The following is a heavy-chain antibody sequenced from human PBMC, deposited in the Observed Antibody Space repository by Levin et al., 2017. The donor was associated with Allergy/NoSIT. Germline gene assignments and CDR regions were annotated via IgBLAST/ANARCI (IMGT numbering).Heavy chain of an antibody. D-gene: IGHD5-12*01. CDR1: GYTFTSYD. CDR2: MNPNSGNT. Sequence: ASVKVSCKASGYTFTSYDINWVRQATGQGLEWMGWMNPNSGNTGYTQKFQGRVTMTRNTSISTAYMELSSLRSGDTAVYYCARGYRGYDDFDYWGQGTLVTVSS. V-gene: IGHV1-8*01. J-gene: IGHJ4*02. CDR3: ARGYRGYDDFDY.